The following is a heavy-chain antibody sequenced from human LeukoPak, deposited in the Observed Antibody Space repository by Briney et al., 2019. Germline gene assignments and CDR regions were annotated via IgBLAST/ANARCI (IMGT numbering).Heavy chain of an antibody. CDR1: GYTFTSYY. D-gene: IGHD1-26*01. J-gene: IGHJ4*02. V-gene: IGHV1-2*02. Sequence: GASVKVSCKASGYTFTSYYMHWVRQAPGQGLEWVAWINPNGGGTNYAQQFQGRVTTSSDTSISTAYMELSSLRSDDTAVYYCARDSYSGSYYYWGQGTLVTVSS. CDR2: INPNGGGT. CDR3: ARDSYSGSYYY.